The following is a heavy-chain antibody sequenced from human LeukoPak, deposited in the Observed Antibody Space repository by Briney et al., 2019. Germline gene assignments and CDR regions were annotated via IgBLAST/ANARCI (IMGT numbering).Heavy chain of an antibody. V-gene: IGHV3-21*01. D-gene: IGHD3-3*01. CDR2: ITSSSDYI. CDR1: GFTFSGYS. J-gene: IGHJ6*03. CDR3: ARGAGSGQHTYYYYMDV. Sequence: GGSLRLSCAASGFTFSGYSMNWDRQAPGKGLEWVSSITSSSDYIYYADSVEGRFTTSRDNAKNSLYLQMNSLRAEDTAVYYCARGAGSGQHTYYYYMDVWGKGTTVTVSS.